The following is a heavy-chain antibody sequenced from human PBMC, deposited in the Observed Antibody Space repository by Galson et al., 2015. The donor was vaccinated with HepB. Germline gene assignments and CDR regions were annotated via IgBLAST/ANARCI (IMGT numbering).Heavy chain of an antibody. CDR2: FDPEDGET. D-gene: IGHD2-8*02. V-gene: IGHV1-24*01. CDR1: GYTLTELS. J-gene: IGHJ6*03. Sequence: SVKVSCKVSGYTLTELSMHWVRQAPGKGLEWMGGFDPEDGETIYAQKFQGRVTMTEDTSTDTAYMELSSLRSEDTAVYYCASRLKGLYCTGGVCYRLWYMDVWGKGTTVTVSS. CDR3: ASRLKGLYCTGGVCYRLWYMDV.